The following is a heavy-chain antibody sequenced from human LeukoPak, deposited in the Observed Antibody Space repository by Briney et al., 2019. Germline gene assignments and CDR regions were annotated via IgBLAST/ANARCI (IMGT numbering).Heavy chain of an antibody. Sequence: HTGGSLRLSCAASGFTFSSYGMHWVRQAPGKGLEWVAVISYDGSNKYYADSVKGRFTISRDNSKNTLYLQMNSLRAEDTAVYYCAKDPSPMVRGVLDYWGQGTLVTVSS. J-gene: IGHJ4*02. CDR1: GFTFSSYG. CDR2: ISYDGSNK. V-gene: IGHV3-30*18. D-gene: IGHD3-10*01. CDR3: AKDPSPMVRGVLDY.